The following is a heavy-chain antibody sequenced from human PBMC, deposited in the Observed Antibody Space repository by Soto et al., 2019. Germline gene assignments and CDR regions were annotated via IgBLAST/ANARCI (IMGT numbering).Heavy chain of an antibody. D-gene: IGHD3-16*01. Sequence: NLXRTMSLTCHVSTGSVANYYWTCIRQSQEKGLEWIAYIYYNGDINYNPSLKSRVTISIDTSKNQFSLTLKSVTAAETAIYYCASGGNSFDPWGQGLLVTVSS. CDR3: ASGGNSFDP. V-gene: IGHV4-59*02. J-gene: IGHJ5*02. CDR2: IYYNGDI. CDR1: TGSVANYY.